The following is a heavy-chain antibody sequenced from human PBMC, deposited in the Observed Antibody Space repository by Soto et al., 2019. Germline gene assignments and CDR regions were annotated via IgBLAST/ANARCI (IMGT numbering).Heavy chain of an antibody. Sequence: QVQLVESGGGVVQPGRSLRLSCAASGFTFSSYGMHWVRQAPGKGLEWVAVISYDGSNKYYADSVKGRFTISRHNSKNTLYLQMNSFRAEDTAVYYCAKDAALWFGDPHAPIYYYHSGMDVWDQGSTVTVSS. V-gene: IGHV3-30*18. J-gene: IGHJ6*02. CDR3: AKDAALWFGDPHAPIYYYHSGMDV. CDR2: ISYDGSNK. D-gene: IGHD3-10*01. CDR1: GFTFSSYG.